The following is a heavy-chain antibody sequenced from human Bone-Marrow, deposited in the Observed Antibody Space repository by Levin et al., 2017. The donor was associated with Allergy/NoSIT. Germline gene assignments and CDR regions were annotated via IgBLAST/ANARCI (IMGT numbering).Heavy chain of an antibody. CDR2: TNPVSGGT. CDR1: GFVFIDYY. J-gene: IGHJ3*02. V-gene: IGHV1-2*02. D-gene: IGHD1-1*01. CDR3: ARTTTLRADDAFDI. Sequence: ASVKVSCKASGFVFIDYYIHWVRQAPGKGLEWLGWTNPVSGGTKYAQNFQGRVTMTRDRAVNEAYLHVTTLRSDDTAFYYCARTTTLRADDAFDIWGQGTMVIVSS.